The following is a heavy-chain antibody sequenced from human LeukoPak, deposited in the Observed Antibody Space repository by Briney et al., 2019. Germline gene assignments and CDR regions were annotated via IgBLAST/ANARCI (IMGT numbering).Heavy chain of an antibody. Sequence: GASVKVSCKASGGTFSSYAISRVRQAPGQGLEWMGGIIPIFGTANYAQKFQGRVTITTDESTSTAYMELSSLRSEDTAVYYCASSAATLRFLEWLLPFDYWGQGTLVTVSS. D-gene: IGHD3-3*01. V-gene: IGHV1-69*05. CDR1: GGTFSSYA. J-gene: IGHJ4*02. CDR2: IIPIFGTA. CDR3: ASSAATLRFLEWLLPFDY.